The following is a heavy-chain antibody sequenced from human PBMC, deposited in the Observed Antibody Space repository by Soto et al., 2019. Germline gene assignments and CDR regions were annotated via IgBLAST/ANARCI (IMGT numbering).Heavy chain of an antibody. CDR3: ARDPRRDGYNTGFDY. Sequence: ASVKVSCKASGGTFSSYAISWVRQAPGQGLEWMGGIIPIFGTANYAQKFQGRVTITADESTSTAYMELSSLRSEDTAVYYCARDPRRDGYNTGFDYWGQGTLVTVSS. D-gene: IGHD5-12*01. V-gene: IGHV1-69*13. CDR1: GGTFSSYA. CDR2: IIPIFGTA. J-gene: IGHJ4*02.